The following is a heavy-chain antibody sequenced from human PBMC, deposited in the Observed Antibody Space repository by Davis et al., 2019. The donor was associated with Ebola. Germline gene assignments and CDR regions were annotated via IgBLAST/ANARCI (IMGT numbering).Heavy chain of an antibody. CDR3: ARGSGVIIPV. J-gene: IGHJ4*02. CDR2: ISSGSRTI. Sequence: GGSLRLSCVASGFSFSDYSMNWVRQAPGKGLEWLSYISSGSRTINYADSVKGRFTISRDNAKNSLYLQMNGLRDDDTAVYYCARGSGVIIPVWGQGTLVTVSS. D-gene: IGHD3-10*01. CDR1: GFSFSDYS. V-gene: IGHV3-48*02.